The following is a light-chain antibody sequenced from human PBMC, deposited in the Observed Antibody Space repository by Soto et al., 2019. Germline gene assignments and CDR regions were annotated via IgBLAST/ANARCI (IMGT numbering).Light chain of an antibody. CDR1: HDITNY. Sequence: DIQMTQSPSSLSASVVDRVTITCQASHDITNYLNWYQQKPGQAPKLLIYDASNLETGVPSRFSGSGSGTHFTFTISNLQPEDIATYYCQQYDNLPPYTFGQGTRLEIK. J-gene: IGKJ5*01. V-gene: IGKV1-33*01. CDR2: DAS. CDR3: QQYDNLPPYT.